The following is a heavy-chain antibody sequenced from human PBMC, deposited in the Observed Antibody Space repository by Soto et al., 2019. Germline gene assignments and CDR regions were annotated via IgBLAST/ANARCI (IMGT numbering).Heavy chain of an antibody. J-gene: IGHJ4*02. CDR1: GFTFSSYG. CDR2: ISYDGSNK. V-gene: IGHV3-30*03. D-gene: IGHD6-19*01. Sequence: QVQLVESGGGVVQPGRSLRLSCAASGFTFSSYGMHWVRQAPGKGLEWVAVISYDGSNKYYADSVKGRFTISRDNSKNTLYLQMNSLRAEDTAVYYCSLRGRAVAGFLDYWGQGTLVTVSS. CDR3: SLRGRAVAGFLDY.